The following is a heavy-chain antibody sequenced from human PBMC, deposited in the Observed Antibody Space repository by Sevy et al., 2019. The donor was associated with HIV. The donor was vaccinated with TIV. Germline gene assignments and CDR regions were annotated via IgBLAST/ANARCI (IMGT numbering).Heavy chain of an antibody. Sequence: SETLSLTCTVSGGSISNSSWSWIRQPPGKGLEWIGYIYHSGSTNYNPSLKSRVTMSIDTSKNQFSLNLSSVTAADTAVYYCARGGGYYISGSLWGQGTLVTVSS. CDR1: GGSISNSS. CDR3: ARGGGYYISGSL. D-gene: IGHD3-10*01. CDR2: IYHSGST. V-gene: IGHV4-59*01. J-gene: IGHJ4*02.